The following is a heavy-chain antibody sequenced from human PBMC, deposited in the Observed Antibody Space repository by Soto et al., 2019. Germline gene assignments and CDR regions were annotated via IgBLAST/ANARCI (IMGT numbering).Heavy chain of an antibody. J-gene: IGHJ6*03. CDR3: ARHQHQLLFIGYYYYYMDV. V-gene: IGHV4-59*08. CDR2: IYYSGST. Sequence: PSETLYLTCTVSGGSISSYYWSWIRQPPGKGLEWIGYIYYSGSTNYNPSLKSRVTISVDTSKNQFSLKLSSVTAADTAVYYCARHQHQLLFIGYYYYYMDVWGKGTTVTVSS. CDR1: GGSISSYY. D-gene: IGHD2-2*01.